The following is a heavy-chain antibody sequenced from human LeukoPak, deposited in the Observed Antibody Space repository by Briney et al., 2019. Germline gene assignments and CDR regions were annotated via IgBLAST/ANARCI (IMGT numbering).Heavy chain of an antibody. Sequence: GGSLRLSCAASGFTFSSYSMNWVRQAPGKGLEWVSSISSSSSYIYYADSVKGRFTISRDNAKNSLYLQMNSLRAEDTAVYYCARDRGYSSGWGANLGELGNDYWGQGTLVTVSS. J-gene: IGHJ4*02. CDR2: ISSSSSYI. CDR1: GFTFSSYS. CDR3: ARDRGYSSGWGANLGELGNDY. D-gene: IGHD6-19*01. V-gene: IGHV3-21*01.